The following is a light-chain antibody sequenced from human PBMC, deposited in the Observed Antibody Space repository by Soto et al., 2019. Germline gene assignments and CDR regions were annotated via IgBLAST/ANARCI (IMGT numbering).Light chain of an antibody. V-gene: IGKV3-15*01. J-gene: IGKJ1*01. CDR2: DAS. Sequence: EIVVTQSPATLSVSPGERATLSCRASQSVRSNLAWYQQKPGQAPRLLIHDASTRATGVPARFSGSGSGTEFTLTISRLEPEDFAVYYCQQYGSSGTFGQGTKVDIK. CDR1: QSVRSN. CDR3: QQYGSSGT.